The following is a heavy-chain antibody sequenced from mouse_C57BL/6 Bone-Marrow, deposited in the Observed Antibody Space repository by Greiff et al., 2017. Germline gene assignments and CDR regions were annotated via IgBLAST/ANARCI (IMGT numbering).Heavy chain of an antibody. J-gene: IGHJ4*01. CDR3: TTSAMDY. V-gene: IGHV14-1*01. CDR2: IDPEDGDT. CDR1: GYTFTSYW. Sequence: EVQLQQPGAELVKPGASVKMSCKASGYTFTSYWITWVKQRPGQGLEWIGRIDPEDGDTEYAPKFQGKATMTADTSSNTAYLQLSSLTSEDTAVYYCTTSAMDYWGQGTSVTVSS.